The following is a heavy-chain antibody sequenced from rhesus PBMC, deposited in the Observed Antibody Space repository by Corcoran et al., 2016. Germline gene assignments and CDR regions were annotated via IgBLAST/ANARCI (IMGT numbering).Heavy chain of an antibody. CDR2: ISGSGGGT. CDR1: GGSLCRNY. D-gene: IGHD3-16*01. J-gene: IGHJ5-1*01. CDR3: ARDHYYYTDSGIDV. V-gene: IGHV4-173*01. Sequence: QLQLQESGPGLVKSSETLSLTCSVSGGSLCRNYWSWIRQPPGKGLEWIGRISGSGGGTDYNPSLKSRVTSSTDTSKNQFFLKLTSVTAADTALYYCARDHYYYTDSGIDVWGAGVLVTVSS.